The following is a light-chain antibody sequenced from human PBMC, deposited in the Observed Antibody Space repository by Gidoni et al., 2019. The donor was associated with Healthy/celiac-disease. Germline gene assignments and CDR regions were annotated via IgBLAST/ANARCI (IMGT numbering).Light chain of an antibody. V-gene: IGKV3-11*01. J-gene: IGKJ3*01. Sequence: EIVCTQSPATLSLSPGERATLSCRASQSVSSYLAWYQQKPGQAPRLLLYDASNRATAIPARCSGSGAGTDFTITISSLEPEDFAVYYCQQRSNWPPFTFGPGTKVDIK. CDR2: DAS. CDR3: QQRSNWPPFT. CDR1: QSVSSY.